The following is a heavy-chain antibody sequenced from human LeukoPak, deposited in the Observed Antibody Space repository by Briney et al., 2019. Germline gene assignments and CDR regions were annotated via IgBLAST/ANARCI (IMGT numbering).Heavy chain of an antibody. Sequence: PSETLSLTCTVSGGSISSSSYYWGWIRQPPWKGLEWIGSIYYSGSTYYNPSLKSRVTISVDTSKNQFSLKLSSVTAADTAVYYCARQPWFGEVMDYFDYWGQGTLVTVSS. J-gene: IGHJ4*02. D-gene: IGHD3-10*01. CDR1: GGSISSSSYY. CDR3: ARQPWFGEVMDYFDY. CDR2: IYYSGST. V-gene: IGHV4-39*01.